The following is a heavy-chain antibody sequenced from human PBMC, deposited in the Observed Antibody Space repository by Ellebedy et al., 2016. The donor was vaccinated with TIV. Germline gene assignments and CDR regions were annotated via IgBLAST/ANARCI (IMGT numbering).Heavy chain of an antibody. D-gene: IGHD3-9*01. V-gene: IGHV3-23*01. CDR3: VKELVSRDSLTFDY. CDR2: IGPRSDYK. CDR1: GFSFSSNA. J-gene: IGHJ4*02. Sequence: PGGSLRLSCAASGFSFSSNAMAWVRQAPGKGLEWVSAIGPRSDYKFYADSVMGRIAISRDNSENTLFLQIYSLRGEDTAVYYCVKELVSRDSLTFDYWGQGVLVTVSS.